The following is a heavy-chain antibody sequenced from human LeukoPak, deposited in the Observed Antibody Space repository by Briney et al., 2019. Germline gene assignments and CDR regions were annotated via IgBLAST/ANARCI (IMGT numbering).Heavy chain of an antibody. J-gene: IGHJ5*02. CDR2: INHSGGT. D-gene: IGHD6-13*01. CDR3: ARDGYSSSGWFDP. V-gene: IGHV4-34*01. CDR1: GGSFSGYY. Sequence: SETLSLTCAVYGGSFSGYYWSWIRQPPGKGLEWIGEINHSGGTNYNPSLKSRVTISVDTSKNQFSLKLSSVTAADTAVYYCARDGYSSSGWFDPWGQGTLVTVSS.